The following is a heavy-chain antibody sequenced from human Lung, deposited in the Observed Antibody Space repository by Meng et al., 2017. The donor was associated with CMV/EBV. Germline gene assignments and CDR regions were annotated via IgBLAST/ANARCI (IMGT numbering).Heavy chain of an antibody. D-gene: IGHD6-6*01. CDR2: IYSGGST. Sequence: GESXKISCAASGFTVSSNYMSWVRQAPGKGLEWVSVIYSGGSTYYADSVKGRFTISRDNSKNTLYLQMNSLRAEDTAVYYCHEYSSSSGDDACDSWGQGTXVTVSS. V-gene: IGHV3-66*02. CDR3: HEYSSSSGDDACDS. J-gene: IGHJ3*02. CDR1: GFTVSSNY.